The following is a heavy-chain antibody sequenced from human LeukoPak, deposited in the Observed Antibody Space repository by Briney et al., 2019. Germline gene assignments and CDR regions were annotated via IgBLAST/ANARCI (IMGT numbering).Heavy chain of an antibody. CDR1: GYSFTSYW. CDR3: ARSTMVRGVISWFDP. Sequence: RESLKISCKGSGYSFTSYWIGWVRQMPGKGLEWMGIIYPGDSDTRYSPSFQGQVTISADKSISTAYLQWSSLKASDTAMYYCARSTMVRGVISWFDPWGQGTLVTVSS. V-gene: IGHV5-51*01. D-gene: IGHD3-10*01. J-gene: IGHJ5*02. CDR2: IYPGDSDT.